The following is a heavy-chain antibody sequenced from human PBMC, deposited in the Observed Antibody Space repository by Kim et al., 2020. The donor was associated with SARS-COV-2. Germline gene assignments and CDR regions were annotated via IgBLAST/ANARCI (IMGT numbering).Heavy chain of an antibody. J-gene: IGHJ4*02. Sequence: YAQKLQGRVTMTTDTSTSTAYMELRSLRSDDTAVYYCARTRGATTYFDYWGQGTLVTVSS. D-gene: IGHD1-26*01. CDR3: ARTRGATTYFDY. V-gene: IGHV1-18*01.